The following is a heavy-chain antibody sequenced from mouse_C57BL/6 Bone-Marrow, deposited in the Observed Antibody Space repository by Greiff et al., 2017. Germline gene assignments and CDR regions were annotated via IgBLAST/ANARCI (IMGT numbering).Heavy chain of an antibody. CDR3: AIYYDYGAWFAY. J-gene: IGHJ3*01. Sequence: QVQLKQPGAELVKPGASVKLSCKASGYTFTSYWMHWVKQRPGQGLEWIGMIHPNSGSTNYNEKFKSKATLTVDKSSSTAYMQLSSLTSEDSAVYYSAIYYDYGAWFAYWGQGTLVTVSA. D-gene: IGHD2-4*01. V-gene: IGHV1-64*01. CDR1: GYTFTSYW. CDR2: IHPNSGST.